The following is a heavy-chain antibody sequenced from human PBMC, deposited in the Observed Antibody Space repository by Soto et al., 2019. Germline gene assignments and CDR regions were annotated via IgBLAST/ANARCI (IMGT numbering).Heavy chain of an antibody. D-gene: IGHD3-16*01. J-gene: IGHJ4*02. CDR3: ARELGY. V-gene: IGHV1-46*01. CDR1: GYTFTSYY. CDR2: XXXSXXXT. Sequence: GASVQVSCKASGYTFTSYYMHLVRQAPGQXLEXMXXXXXSXXXTSYAQKFQGRVTMTRDTSKSTVYMELSSLRSEDTAVYYCARELGYWGQGTLVAVSS.